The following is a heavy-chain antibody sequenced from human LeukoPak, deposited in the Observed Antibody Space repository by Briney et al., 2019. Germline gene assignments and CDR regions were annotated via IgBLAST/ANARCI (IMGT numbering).Heavy chain of an antibody. CDR1: GGSISCSSYY. CDR2: IYYSGST. V-gene: IGHV4-39*01. CDR3: ARQYGYYHFDY. Sequence: PSETLSLTCTVSGGSISCSSYYWGWIRQPPGKGLEWIGSIYYSGSTYYNPSLKSRVTISVDTSKNQFSLKLSSVTAADTAVYYCARQYGYYHFDYWGQGTLVTVSS. J-gene: IGHJ4*02. D-gene: IGHD5-18*01.